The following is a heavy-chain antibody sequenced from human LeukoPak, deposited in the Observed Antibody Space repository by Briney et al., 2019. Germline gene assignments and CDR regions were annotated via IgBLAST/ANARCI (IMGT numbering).Heavy chain of an antibody. J-gene: IGHJ4*02. CDR3: STWADLYDY. CDR1: GFTFSSYW. Sequence: GGSLRLSCAASGFTFSSYWMSWVRQAPGKGLEWVANIKQDGSEKYYVDSVKGRFTISRDNAKNSLYLQMNSLKTEDTALYYCSTWADLYDYWGQGTLVTVSS. CDR2: IKQDGSEK. V-gene: IGHV3-7*03.